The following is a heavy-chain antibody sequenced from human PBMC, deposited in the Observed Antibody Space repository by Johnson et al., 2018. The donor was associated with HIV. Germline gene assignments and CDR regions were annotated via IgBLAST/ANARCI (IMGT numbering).Heavy chain of an antibody. CDR3: AREVRYNLNQVPAFDI. Sequence: VQLVESGGGLVQPGRSLRLSCTASGFTFDDYAMHWVRQAPGKGLEWVSGISWNGGSTGYGDSVKGRFTISRDNAKNSLYLQMKSLRAEDTALYYCAREVRYNLNQVPAFDIWGQGTMVTVSS. D-gene: IGHD1-20*01. CDR1: GFTFDDYA. V-gene: IGHV3-9*01. CDR2: ISWNGGST. J-gene: IGHJ3*02.